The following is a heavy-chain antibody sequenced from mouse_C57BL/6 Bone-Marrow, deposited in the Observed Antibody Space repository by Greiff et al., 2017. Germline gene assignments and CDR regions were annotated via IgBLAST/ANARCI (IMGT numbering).Heavy chain of an antibody. J-gene: IGHJ1*03. CDR1: GYAFTTYL. CDR2: INPGSGGT. D-gene: IGHD1-1*01. V-gene: IGHV1-54*01. Sequence: VQLQQSGAELVRPGTSVKVSCKASGYAFTTYLIEWVKQRPGQGLEWIGVINPGSGGTHYNEKFKGKATLTADKSSSTASMQLSSLTSEDSAVYFCARGYYGSSYWYFDVWGTGTTVTVSS. CDR3: ARGYYGSSYWYFDV.